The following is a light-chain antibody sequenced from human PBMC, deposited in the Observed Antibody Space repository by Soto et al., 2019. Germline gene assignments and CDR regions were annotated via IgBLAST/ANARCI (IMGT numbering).Light chain of an antibody. J-gene: IGLJ2*01. CDR3: AAWDDSLNGYVL. CDR1: SSNIGSNT. V-gene: IGLV1-44*01. Sequence: QSVLTQPPSASGIPGQRVTISCSGSSSNIGSNTVNWYQQLPGTAPKLLIHNNNQRPSGVPDRFSGSKSGTSATLAISGLQSEDEADYYCAAWDDSLNGYVLFGGGTKLTVL. CDR2: NNN.